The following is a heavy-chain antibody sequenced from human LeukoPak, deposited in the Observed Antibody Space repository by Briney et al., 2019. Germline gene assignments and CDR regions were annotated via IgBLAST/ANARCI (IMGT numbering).Heavy chain of an antibody. D-gene: IGHD2-21*02. Sequence: GGSLRLSCAASGFTFSRNWMHWVHQAPGKGLVWVSRINSDGSTTTYADFVKGRFTISRDNAKNTLYLQMNSLRAEDTAVYYCARELPFDYWGQGTLVTVSS. V-gene: IGHV3-74*01. CDR3: ARELPFDY. CDR1: GFTFSRNW. CDR2: INSDGSTT. J-gene: IGHJ4*02.